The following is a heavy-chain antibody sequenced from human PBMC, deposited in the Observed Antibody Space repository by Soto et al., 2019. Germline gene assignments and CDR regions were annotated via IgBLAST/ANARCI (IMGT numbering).Heavy chain of an antibody. J-gene: IGHJ3*01. Sequence: DVQLVESGGGLIQPGESLRLSCAAFGFTISGKKYVAWFRQAPGKGLEWVSALYDLDGSFYAASVKGRFTTSSDSSKTTVYLKMNDLRPDDTAVYYCATWHEREHAYDVWGQGTTVTVSS. CDR3: ATWHEREHAYDV. CDR1: GFTISGKKY. D-gene: IGHD1-1*01. V-gene: IGHV3-53*01. CDR2: LYDLDGS.